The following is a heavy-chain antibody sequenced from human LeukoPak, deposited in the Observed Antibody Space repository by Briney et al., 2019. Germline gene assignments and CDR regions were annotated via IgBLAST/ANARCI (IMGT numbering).Heavy chain of an antibody. Sequence: ASVKVSYKVSGYTFTDYYMHWVQQAPGKGLEWMGLVDPEDGETIYAEKFQGRVTITADTSTDTAYMELSSLRSEDTAVYYCATTTAVGATVFLDYWGQGTLVTVSS. V-gene: IGHV1-69-2*01. CDR1: GYTFTDYY. CDR3: ATTTAVGATVFLDY. CDR2: VDPEDGET. J-gene: IGHJ4*02. D-gene: IGHD1-26*01.